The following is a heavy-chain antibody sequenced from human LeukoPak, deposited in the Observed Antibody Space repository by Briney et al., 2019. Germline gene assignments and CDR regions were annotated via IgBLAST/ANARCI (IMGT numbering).Heavy chain of an antibody. V-gene: IGHV4-59*08. CDR2: IYYSGST. CDR1: GGSISSYY. D-gene: IGHD2-15*01. J-gene: IGHJ4*02. Sequence: PSETLSLTCTVSGGSISSYYWSWIRQPPGKGLEWIGYIYYSGSTNYNPSLKSRVTISVDTSKNQFSLKLSSVTAADTAEYYCARQYRREGYCSGGSCYSYFDYWGQGTLVTVSS. CDR3: ARQYRREGYCSGGSCYSYFDY.